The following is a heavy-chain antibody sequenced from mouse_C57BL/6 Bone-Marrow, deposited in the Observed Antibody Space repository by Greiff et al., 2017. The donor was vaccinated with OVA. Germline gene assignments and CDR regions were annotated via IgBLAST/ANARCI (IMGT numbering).Heavy chain of an antibody. J-gene: IGHJ2*01. D-gene: IGHD2-3*01. CDR2: SRNKANDYTT. Sequence: EVQGVESGGGLVQSGRSLRLSCATSGFTFSDFYMEWVRQAPGKGLEWIAASRNKANDYTTEYSASVKGRFIVSRDTSQSILYLQMNALRAEDTAIYYCARDPDGRGFDYWGQGTTLTVSS. CDR3: ARDPDGRGFDY. V-gene: IGHV7-1*01. CDR1: GFTFSDFY.